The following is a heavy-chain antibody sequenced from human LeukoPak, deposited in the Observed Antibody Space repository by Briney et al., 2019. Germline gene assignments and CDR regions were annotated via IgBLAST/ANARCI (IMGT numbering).Heavy chain of an antibody. J-gene: IGHJ3*02. CDR3: ASAHYDILTGYGIGAFDI. CDR2: IYYSGST. D-gene: IGHD3-9*01. CDR1: GGSISSYY. V-gene: IGHV4-59*01. Sequence: SETLSLTCTVSGGSISSYYWSWIRQPPGKGLEWIGYIYYSGSTNYNPSLKSRVTISVDTSKNQFSLKLSSVTAADTAVYYCASAHYDILTGYGIGAFDIWGQGTMVTVSS.